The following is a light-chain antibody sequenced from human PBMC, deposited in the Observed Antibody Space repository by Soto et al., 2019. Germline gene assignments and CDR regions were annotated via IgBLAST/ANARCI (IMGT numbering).Light chain of an antibody. Sequence: DIEMTQSPSTLSASVGDSVTLTCRSSQSISSNLNWYQQKPGKAPSLLIYAASVLNSGVILRFSGGGSGTDFSLTIYNLQPDDFATYWCQQNCNPPWTFGQGTKLEMK. CDR1: QSISSN. CDR2: AAS. CDR3: QQNCNPPWT. V-gene: IGKV1-39*01. J-gene: IGKJ1*01.